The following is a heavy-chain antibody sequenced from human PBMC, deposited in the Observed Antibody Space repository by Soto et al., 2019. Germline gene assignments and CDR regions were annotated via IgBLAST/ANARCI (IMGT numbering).Heavy chain of an antibody. D-gene: IGHD2-2*02. Sequence: QVQLQESGPGLGKPSQTLSLTCTVSGGSISSAAYYWSWIRQHPGKGLEWIGYISHSGSTYYNTSLKGRVIISVDTSKNQSCLSLPSVTAADTAVYYCAREYTYGSNFFDCWGQGARATGSS. CDR1: GGSISSAAYY. CDR3: AREYTYGSNFFDC. V-gene: IGHV4-31*03. J-gene: IGHJ4*02. CDR2: ISHSGST.